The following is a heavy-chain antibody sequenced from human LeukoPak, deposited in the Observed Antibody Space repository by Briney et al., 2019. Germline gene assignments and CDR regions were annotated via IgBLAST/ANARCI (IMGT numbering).Heavy chain of an antibody. V-gene: IGHV3-48*03. D-gene: IGHD7-27*01. Sequence: GGSLRLSCVASGITFSNYEMNWVRQAPGKGLEWLSCISNSGSTMYYADSVKGRFTISRDNAKNSLYLQMNSLRVEDTAIYYCVRDSNWAFDYWGQGILVTVSS. J-gene: IGHJ4*02. CDR1: GITFSNYE. CDR2: ISNSGSTM. CDR3: VRDSNWAFDY.